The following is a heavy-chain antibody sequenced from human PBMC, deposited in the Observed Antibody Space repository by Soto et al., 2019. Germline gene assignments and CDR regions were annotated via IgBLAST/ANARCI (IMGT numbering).Heavy chain of an antibody. V-gene: IGHV4-59*01. CDR2: IYYSGST. D-gene: IGHD3-22*01. CDR1: GGSISSYY. J-gene: IGHJ5*02. CDR3: ARARITMKKGFDP. Sequence: SETLSLTYTVSGGSISSYYLSWIRQPPGKGLEWIGYIYYSGSTNYNPSLKSRVTISVDTSKNQFSLKLSSVTAADTAVYYCARARITMKKGFDPWGQGTLVTVSS.